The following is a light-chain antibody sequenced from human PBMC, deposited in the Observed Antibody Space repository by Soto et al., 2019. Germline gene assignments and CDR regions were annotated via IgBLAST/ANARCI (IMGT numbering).Light chain of an antibody. CDR2: KAS. V-gene: IGKV1-5*03. CDR3: KHYNSYSEA. CDR1: QTISSW. Sequence: DIQMTQSPSTLSGSVGDRVTITCRASQTISSWLAWYQQKPGKAPKLLIYKASTLKSGVPSRFSGSGSGTKFTLTISSLQPDDFATYYCKHYNSYSEAFGQGTKGELK. J-gene: IGKJ1*01.